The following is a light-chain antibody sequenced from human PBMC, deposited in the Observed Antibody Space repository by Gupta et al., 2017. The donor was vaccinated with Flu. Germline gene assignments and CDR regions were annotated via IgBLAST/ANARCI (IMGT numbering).Light chain of an antibody. CDR2: GAS. J-gene: IGKJ2*01. CDR1: QSISSN. V-gene: IGKV3-15*01. CDR3: QQYSNWRAHT. Sequence: EIVMTQSPATLSVSPRERATLSCRASQSISSNLAWYQQKPGQSPRRLIYGASTRATDIPARFSGSGSGTEDTLTIIRLQPEDFALYYCQQYSNWRAHTFGEGTKLEIK.